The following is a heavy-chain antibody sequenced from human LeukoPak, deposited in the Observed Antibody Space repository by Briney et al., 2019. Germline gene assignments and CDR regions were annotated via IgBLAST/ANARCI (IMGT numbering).Heavy chain of an antibody. CDR1: GYTFTSYD. D-gene: IGHD6-13*01. J-gene: IGHJ5*02. CDR2: MNPNSGNT. Sequence: GASVKVSCKASGYTFTSYDINWVRQATGQGLEWMGWMNPNSGNTGYAQKLQGRVTMTTDTSTSTAYMELRSLRSDDTAVYYCARVHIAAAANWFDPWGQGTLVTVSS. V-gene: IGHV1-8*01. CDR3: ARVHIAAAANWFDP.